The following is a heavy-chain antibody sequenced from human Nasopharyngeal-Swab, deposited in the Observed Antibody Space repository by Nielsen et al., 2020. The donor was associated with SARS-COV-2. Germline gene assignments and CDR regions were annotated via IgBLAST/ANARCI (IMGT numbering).Heavy chain of an antibody. CDR3: ARASWGLSVFDR. CDR1: GFTCSAYA. J-gene: IGHJ4*02. CDR2: ISVSGGNT. V-gene: IGHV3-23*01. Sequence: GGSLRLSWAVSGFTCSAYARSWVRQVPGKGLEWVSGISVSGGNTYYADSAAGRFTISRDNSKSRLFLQINSLRAEDTAVYYCARASWGLSVFDRWGQGTLVTVSS. D-gene: IGHD3-16*01.